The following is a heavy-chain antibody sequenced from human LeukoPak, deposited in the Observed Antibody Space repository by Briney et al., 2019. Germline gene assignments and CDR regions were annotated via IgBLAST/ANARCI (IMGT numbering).Heavy chain of an antibody. Sequence: GGSLRLSCAASGVTLGRYAVNWARQAPGRGLEWVSYISPSGDATVYAESVKGRFTISRDNSKNMVYLHLDSLRAEDTAKYYCMRKVYYYMDVWGNGTTVTVSS. D-gene: IGHD3-10*01. CDR1: GVTLGRYA. V-gene: IGHV3-23*01. CDR2: ISPSGDAT. CDR3: MRKVYYYMDV. J-gene: IGHJ6*04.